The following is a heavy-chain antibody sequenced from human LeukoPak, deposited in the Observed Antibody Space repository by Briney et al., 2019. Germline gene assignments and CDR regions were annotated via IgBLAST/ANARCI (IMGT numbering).Heavy chain of an antibody. J-gene: IGHJ4*02. CDR3: AKDWEYSTSQGYYFDY. CDR1: GFTFSSYA. V-gene: IGHV3-23*01. Sequence: GGSLRLSCAASGFTFSSYAVSWVRQAPGKGLEWVSSISGSGVATYSADSVKGRFTISRDNSKNTLYLQMNSLRAEDTAVYYCAKDWEYSTSQGYYFDYWGQGTVVTVSS. D-gene: IGHD6-13*01. CDR2: ISGSGVAT.